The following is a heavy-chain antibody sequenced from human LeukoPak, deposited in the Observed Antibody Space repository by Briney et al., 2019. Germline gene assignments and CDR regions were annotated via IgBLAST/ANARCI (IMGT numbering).Heavy chain of an antibody. CDR3: ARIRELSTISYHFDY. CDR1: GYTLTELS. Sequence: ASVKVSCKVSGYTLTELSMHWVRQAPGKGLEWMGGVDPEDGETIYAQKFQGRVTMTEDTSTDTAYMELSGLRSEDTAVYYCARIRELSTISYHFDYWGQGTLVTVSS. V-gene: IGHV1-24*01. CDR2: VDPEDGET. J-gene: IGHJ4*02. D-gene: IGHD1-7*01.